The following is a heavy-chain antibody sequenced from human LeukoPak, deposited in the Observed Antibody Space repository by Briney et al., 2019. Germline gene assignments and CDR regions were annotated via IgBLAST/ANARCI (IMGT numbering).Heavy chain of an antibody. V-gene: IGHV4-39*07. D-gene: IGHD3-22*01. J-gene: IGHJ4*02. CDR1: GGSISSSSYY. CDR3: ARAAYYYDSSGYYSTALYFDY. Sequence: SETLSLTCTVSGGSISSSSYYWSWIRQPPGKGLEWIGEINHSGSTNYNPSLKSRVTISVDTSKNQFSLKLSSVTAADTAVYYCARAAYYYDSSGYYSTALYFDYWGQGTLVTVSS. CDR2: INHSGST.